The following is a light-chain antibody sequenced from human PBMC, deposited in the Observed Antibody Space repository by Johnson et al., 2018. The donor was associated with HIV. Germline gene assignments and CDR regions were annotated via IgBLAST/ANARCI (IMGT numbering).Light chain of an antibody. CDR2: END. Sequence: QSVLTQPPSVSAAPGQKVTISCSGGSSNIGSNYVSWYKQLPGTAPNLLICENDKRPSGIPDRFSGSKSGTSATLGITGLQTGDEADYYCRTWDSRLRVGFFGTGTKVTVL. V-gene: IGLV1-51*02. J-gene: IGLJ1*01. CDR1: SSNIGSNY. CDR3: RTWDSRLRVGF.